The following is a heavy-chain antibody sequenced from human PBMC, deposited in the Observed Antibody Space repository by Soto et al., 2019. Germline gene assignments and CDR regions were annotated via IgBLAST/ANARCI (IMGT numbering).Heavy chain of an antibody. CDR1: GFTFTRYS. Sequence: XGSLRLSCAASGFTFTRYSMNWVRQAPGKGPEWVSSISSTTNYIYYGDSMKGRFTISRDNAKNSLYLEMNSLRAEDTAVYYCARESEDLTSNFDYWGQGPLVTVSS. CDR3: ARESEDLTSNFDY. V-gene: IGHV3-21*06. CDR2: ISSTTNYI. J-gene: IGHJ4*02.